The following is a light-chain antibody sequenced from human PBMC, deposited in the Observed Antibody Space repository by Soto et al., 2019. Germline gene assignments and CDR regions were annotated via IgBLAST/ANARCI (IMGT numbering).Light chain of an antibody. Sequence: QSVLTQPPSASGTPGQRVTVSCSGSSSNIGSNYVYWYQQLPGTAPKLLIYRNNQRPSGVPDGFSGSKSGTSASLAISGLRSEDEADYYCAAWDDSLYVVFGGGTQLTVL. V-gene: IGLV1-47*01. CDR3: AAWDDSLYVV. CDR2: RNN. CDR1: SSNIGSNY. J-gene: IGLJ2*01.